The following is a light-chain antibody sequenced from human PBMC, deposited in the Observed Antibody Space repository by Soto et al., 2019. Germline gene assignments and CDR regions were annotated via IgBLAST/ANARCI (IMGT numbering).Light chain of an antibody. CDR3: QSYDSSLSGSYV. J-gene: IGLJ1*01. Sequence: QSVLTQPPSVSGAPGQRVTISCPGSSSNIGAGYDVHWYQQLPGTAPKLLIYGNSNRPSGVPDRFSGSKSGTSASLAITGLQAEDEADYYCQSYDSSLSGSYVFGTGTKVTGL. CDR1: SSNIGAGYD. V-gene: IGLV1-40*01. CDR2: GNS.